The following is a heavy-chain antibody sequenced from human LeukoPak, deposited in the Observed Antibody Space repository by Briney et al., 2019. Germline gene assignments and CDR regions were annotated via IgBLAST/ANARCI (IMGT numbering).Heavy chain of an antibody. V-gene: IGHV4-34*01. D-gene: IGHD4-23*01. Sequence: PSETLSLTCAVYGRSFSGYYWSWIRQPPGKGLEWIGEINHSGSSNYNPSLKSRVTMSIDTSKNQVSLKMRSVTAADTAVYYCARTVVTLDWYFDLWGRGTLVSVSS. J-gene: IGHJ2*01. CDR2: INHSGSS. CDR3: ARTVVTLDWYFDL. CDR1: GRSFSGYY.